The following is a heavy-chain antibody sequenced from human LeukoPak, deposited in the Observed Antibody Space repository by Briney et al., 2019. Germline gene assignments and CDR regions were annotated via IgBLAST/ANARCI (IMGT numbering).Heavy chain of an antibody. D-gene: IGHD3/OR15-3a*01. CDR1: GFTFGSYG. V-gene: IGHV3-30*18. J-gene: IGHJ6*02. CDR2: ISFDGTNK. CDR3: AKDGQIVGLVPGDFKYGMDV. Sequence: PGGSLRLSCAASGFTFGSYGMHWVRQAPGKGLEWLAVISFDGTNKYYADSVKGRFTISRFNSNNTLYLQMNSLRAEDTAVYYCAKDGQIVGLVPGDFKYGMDVWGQGTTVTVSS.